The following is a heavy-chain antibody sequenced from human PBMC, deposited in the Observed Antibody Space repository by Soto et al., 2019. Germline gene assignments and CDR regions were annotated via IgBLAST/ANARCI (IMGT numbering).Heavy chain of an antibody. Sequence: QVQLVQSGAEVKKPGSSVRVSCKASGDAFSNFAISWVRQAPGQGLEWMGGIIPIFSTTVYAQKFQGRVTISADESTSTVYMQLSSLRSEDTAVYYCAKDRVIQMFLYAFDIWGQGTAVAVSS. D-gene: IGHD5-18*01. J-gene: IGHJ3*02. V-gene: IGHV1-69*01. CDR3: AKDRVIQMFLYAFDI. CDR1: GDAFSNFA. CDR2: IIPIFSTT.